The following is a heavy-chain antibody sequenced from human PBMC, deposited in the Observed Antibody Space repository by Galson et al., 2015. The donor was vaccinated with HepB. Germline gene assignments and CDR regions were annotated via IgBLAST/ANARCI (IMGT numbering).Heavy chain of an antibody. J-gene: IGHJ4*02. V-gene: IGHV3-64D*06. CDR1: IFTFSNYA. Sequence: SLRLSCAASIFTFSNYAMHWVRQAPGKGLEYVSGVSSNGGNTYYADPVKGRLTISRDNSKNTLYLQMRSLRVEDTAVYYCVKGGRGDYHRFDYWGQGTLVTVSS. D-gene: IGHD4-17*01. CDR2: VSSNGGNT. CDR3: VKGGRGDYHRFDY.